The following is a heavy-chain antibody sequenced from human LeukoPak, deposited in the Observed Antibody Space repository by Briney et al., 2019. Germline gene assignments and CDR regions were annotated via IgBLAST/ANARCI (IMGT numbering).Heavy chain of an antibody. CDR3: ARSSEGRYYYDSSGYSYYYYYMDV. Sequence: SETLSLTCTVSGGTISSYYWSWIRQPPGKGLEWIGYIYYSGSTYYNPSLKSRVTISVDTSKNQFSLKLNSVTAADTAVYYCARSSEGRYYYDSSGYSYYYYYMDVWGKGTTVTISS. V-gene: IGHV4-59*01. CDR1: GGTISSYY. D-gene: IGHD3-22*01. CDR2: IYYSGST. J-gene: IGHJ6*03.